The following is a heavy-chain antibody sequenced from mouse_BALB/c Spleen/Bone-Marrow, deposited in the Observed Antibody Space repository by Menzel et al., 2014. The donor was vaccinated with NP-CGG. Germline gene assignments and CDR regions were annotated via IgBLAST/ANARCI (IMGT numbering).Heavy chain of an antibody. V-gene: IGHV1S81*02. D-gene: IGHD1-1*01. CDR3: ARRGDYYGAMDY. CDR1: GYTFXNYW. Sequence: VQLQQSGAELVKPGASVKLSCEASGYTFXNYWMHWVSQRPGQGLEWIGEINPTNGRSNYNEKFKSKATLTVDKSSSTAYMQLSSLTSEDSAVYYCARRGDYYGAMDYWGQGTSVTVSS. CDR2: INPTNGRS. J-gene: IGHJ4*01.